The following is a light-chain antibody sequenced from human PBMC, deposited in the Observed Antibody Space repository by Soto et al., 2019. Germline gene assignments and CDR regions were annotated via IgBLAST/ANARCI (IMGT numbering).Light chain of an antibody. Sequence: EFVLTQSPGTLSLSPGERATLSCRASQSVGSNYLAWYQQKPGQAPRLLIYGASSRATGIADRFSGSGSGTYFTITTRKREHEYFALYYCNQLDYSPITCGHGTRLEIK. CDR2: GAS. CDR1: QSVGSNY. CDR3: NQLDYSPIT. J-gene: IGKJ5*01. V-gene: IGKV3-20*01.